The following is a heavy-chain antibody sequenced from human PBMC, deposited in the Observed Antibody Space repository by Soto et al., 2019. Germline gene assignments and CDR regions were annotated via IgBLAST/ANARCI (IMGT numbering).Heavy chain of an antibody. V-gene: IGHV4-30-2*03. D-gene: IGHD3-16*01. CDR1: GASITSGSYS. Sequence: QLQLQESGSGLVNPSQTLSLTCTVSGASITSGSYSWSWIRQAPGKGLEWIGNIHVTGYTAFSPSLKRRVTMSVDTSKNQFSLKLRSVTAADTAIFYCARHVGGLGGLEYHYYYYGLDVWGQGTTVTVSS. CDR2: IHVTGYT. J-gene: IGHJ6*02. CDR3: ARHVGGLGGLEYHYYYYGLDV.